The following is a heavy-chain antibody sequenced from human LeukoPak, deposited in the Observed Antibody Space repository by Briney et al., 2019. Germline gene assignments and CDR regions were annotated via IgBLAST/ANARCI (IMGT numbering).Heavy chain of an antibody. CDR1: GFTFSSYS. D-gene: IGHD3-10*01. J-gene: IGHJ3*02. CDR3: ARGITQLLDAFDI. V-gene: IGHV3-21*01. Sequence: GGSLRLSCAASGFTFSSYSMNWVRQAPGKGLEWVPSISSSSSYIYYADSVKGRFTISRDNAKNSLYLQMNSLRAGDTAVYYCARGITQLLDAFDIWGQGTMVTVSS. CDR2: ISSSSSYI.